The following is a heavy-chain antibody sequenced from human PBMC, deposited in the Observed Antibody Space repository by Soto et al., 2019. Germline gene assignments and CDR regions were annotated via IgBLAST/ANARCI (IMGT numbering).Heavy chain of an antibody. V-gene: IGHV3-33*01. CDR1: GCTFSSYA. CDR3: ARDPMVRRLVGYFDL. Sequence: GGSLRLSCAASGCTFSSYAMHWVRQAPGKGLEWVAVIWYDGNKEYYGDSVKGRFSISRDNSKNILNLQMDSLRAEDTAMYYCARDPMVRRLVGYFDLWGRGTLVTVSS. CDR2: IWYDGNKE. J-gene: IGHJ2*01. D-gene: IGHD3-10*01.